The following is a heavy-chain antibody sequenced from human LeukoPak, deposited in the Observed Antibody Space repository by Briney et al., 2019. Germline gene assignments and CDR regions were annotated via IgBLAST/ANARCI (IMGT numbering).Heavy chain of an antibody. D-gene: IGHD3-10*01. V-gene: IGHV3-30*18. J-gene: IGHJ6*02. CDR2: ISYDGSNK. CDR3: AKDRQYYYGSGSSRFLYYYYYGMDV. Sequence: GRSLRLSCAASGFTFSSYGMHWVRQAPGKGLEWVAVISYDGSNKYYVGSVKGRFTISRDNSKNTLYLQMNSLRAEDTAVYYCAKDRQYYYGSGSSRFLYYYYYGMDVWGQGTTVTVSS. CDR1: GFTFSSYG.